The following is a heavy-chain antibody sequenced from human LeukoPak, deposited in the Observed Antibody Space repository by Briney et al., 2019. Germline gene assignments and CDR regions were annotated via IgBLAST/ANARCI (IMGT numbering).Heavy chain of an antibody. Sequence: GGSLRLSCAASRFTFSSYGIVWVRQAPEKGLEWVSGISPSGGTTYYVDSVKGRFTISRDNSKNTVYLQMSSLRVDDTAVYYCAKAQGYLDYWGQGTLATVSS. CDR2: ISPSGGTT. CDR1: RFTFSSYG. CDR3: AKAQGYLDY. J-gene: IGHJ4*02. V-gene: IGHV3-23*01.